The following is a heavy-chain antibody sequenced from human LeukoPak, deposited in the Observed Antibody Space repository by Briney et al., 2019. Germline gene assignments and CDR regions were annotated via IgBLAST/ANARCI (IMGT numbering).Heavy chain of an antibody. CDR2: INHSGST. D-gene: IGHD6-19*01. V-gene: IGHV4-34*01. Sequence: PSETLSLTCAVYGGSFSGYYWSWICQPPGKGLEWIGEINHSGSTNYNPSLKSRVTISVDTSKNQFSLKLSSVTAADTAVYYCATTLITVAGLSFDYWGQGTLVTVSS. CDR3: ATTLITVAGLSFDY. J-gene: IGHJ4*02. CDR1: GGSFSGYY.